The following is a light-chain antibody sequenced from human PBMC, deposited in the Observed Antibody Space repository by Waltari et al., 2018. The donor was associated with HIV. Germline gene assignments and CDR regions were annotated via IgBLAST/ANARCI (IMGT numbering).Light chain of an antibody. CDR3: QSYDSGLRASV. J-gene: IGLJ3*02. CDR1: SSHIRAPYV. V-gene: IGLV1-40*01. Sequence: QSVLTPPPSVSGAPGRGVIITFAGNSSHIRAPYVLHRYQQLQGAAPKLLISVNTNRPSAVRDRLSVSKSGTSASLAITGLQAGDEADYYCQSYDSGLRASVFGGGTKLTVL. CDR2: VNT.